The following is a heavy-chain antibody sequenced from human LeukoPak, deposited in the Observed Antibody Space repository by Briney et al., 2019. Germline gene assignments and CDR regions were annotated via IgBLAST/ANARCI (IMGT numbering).Heavy chain of an antibody. J-gene: IGHJ5*02. CDR2: INHSGST. D-gene: IGHD2-2*01. CDR3: ARGRYCSSTSCSTLGFDP. V-gene: IGHV4-34*01. Sequence: SETLSLNCAVYGGSFSGYYWSWIRQPPGKGLEWIGEINHSGSTNYNPSLKSRVTISVDTSKNQFSLKLSSVTAADTAVYYCARGRYCSSTSCSTLGFDPWGQGTLVTVSS. CDR1: GGSFSGYY.